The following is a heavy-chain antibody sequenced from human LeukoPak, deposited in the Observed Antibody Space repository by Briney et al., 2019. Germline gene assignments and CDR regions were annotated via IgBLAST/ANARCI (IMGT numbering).Heavy chain of an antibody. Sequence: GGSLRLSCAASGCAFSTYWMHWVRHAPGKGLEWVSRINPDGITTTYADSVRGRFTISRDNAKNTLFLQMNSLRAEDTAVYYCARDYHYGMDVWGQGTTITVSS. J-gene: IGHJ6*02. CDR3: ARDYHYGMDV. CDR1: GCAFSTYW. V-gene: IGHV3-74*01. CDR2: INPDGITT.